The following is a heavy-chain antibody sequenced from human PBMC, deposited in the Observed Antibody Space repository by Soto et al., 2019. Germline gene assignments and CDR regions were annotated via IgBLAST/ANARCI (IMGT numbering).Heavy chain of an antibody. J-gene: IGHJ6*02. Sequence: QVQLVQSGAEVKKPGSSVKVSCKASGGTFSSYAISWVRQAPGQGLEWMGGIIPIFGTADYAQKFQGRVTRAADESTSTAYMELSSLRSEDTAVYYCASHSSLRGYCISTSCYGYYYGMDVWGQGTTVTVSS. CDR2: IIPIFGTA. CDR3: ASHSSLRGYCISTSCYGYYYGMDV. V-gene: IGHV1-69*12. CDR1: GGTFSSYA. D-gene: IGHD2-2*01.